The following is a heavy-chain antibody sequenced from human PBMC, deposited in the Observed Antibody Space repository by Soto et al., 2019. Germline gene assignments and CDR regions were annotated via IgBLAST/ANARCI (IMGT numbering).Heavy chain of an antibody. D-gene: IGHD6-19*01. CDR3: ASGHSSGWPTNWFDP. J-gene: IGHJ5*02. V-gene: IGHV4-4*07. CDR2: VYVRGSI. CDR1: GGPIGSDY. Sequence: KSSETLSLTCTVSGGPIGSDYWSWIRQPAGKGLEWIGRVYVRGSINYNPALKSRVTMSIEPSKNQISLKLSSVTAADTGVYYCASGHSSGWPTNWFDPWGPGTLVTVSS.